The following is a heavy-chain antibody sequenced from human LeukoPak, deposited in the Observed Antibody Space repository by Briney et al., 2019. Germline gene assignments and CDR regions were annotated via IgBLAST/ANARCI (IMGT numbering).Heavy chain of an antibody. V-gene: IGHV1-3*01. J-gene: IGHJ4*02. CDR1: GYTFTSYA. CDR3: ARDRSSGWPNYDY. CDR2: INAGNGNT. D-gene: IGHD6-19*01. Sequence: ASVKVSCKASGYTFTSYAMHWVRQAPGQRLEWMGWINAGNGNTKYSQKLQGRVTMTTDTSTSTAYMELRSLRSDDTAVYYCARDRSSGWPNYDYWGQGTLVTVSS.